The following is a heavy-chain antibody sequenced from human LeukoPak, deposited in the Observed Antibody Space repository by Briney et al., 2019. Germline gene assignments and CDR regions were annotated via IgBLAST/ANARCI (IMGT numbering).Heavy chain of an antibody. CDR2: FSGSGGST. CDR1: GFSFSSQA. V-gene: IGHV3-23*01. Sequence: GASLRLCCGASGFSFSSQAMSWGRQAPGQWLEWVSAFSGSGGSTYYADSVKGRFTISRDNSKNTLYLQMNSLRAEDTAVYYCANHQTPYSSSSSTDYWGQGTLVTVSS. CDR3: ANHQTPYSSSSSTDY. J-gene: IGHJ4*02. D-gene: IGHD6-6*01.